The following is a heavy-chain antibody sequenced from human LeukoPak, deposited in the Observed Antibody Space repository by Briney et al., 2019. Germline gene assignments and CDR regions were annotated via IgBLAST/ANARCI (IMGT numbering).Heavy chain of an antibody. V-gene: IGHV3-23*01. CDR2: IFPSGGEI. CDR1: GFTFSTFA. Sequence: GGSLRLSCAASGFTFSTFAMIWVRQPSGKGLEWVSSIFPSGGEIHYADSVRGRFTISRDNSKSTLSLQMNSLRAEDTAIYYCATYRQVLLPFESWGQGTLVTVSS. CDR3: ATYRQVLLPFES. J-gene: IGHJ4*02. D-gene: IGHD2-8*02.